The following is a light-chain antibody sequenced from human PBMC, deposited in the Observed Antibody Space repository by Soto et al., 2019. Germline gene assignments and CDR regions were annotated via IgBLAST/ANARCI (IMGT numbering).Light chain of an antibody. V-gene: IGLV6-57*01. CDR1: SGSVASQY. CDR2: EDN. CDR3: HSFDSTTQV. J-gene: IGLJ2*01. Sequence: NFMLTQPHSVSESPGQTVVISCTRTSGSVASQYVQWYQQRPGSSPIIVIYEDNQRPSGVPDRFSGSIDLSSNSASLTISGLRTEDEADYYCHSFDSTTQVFGGGTKLTVL.